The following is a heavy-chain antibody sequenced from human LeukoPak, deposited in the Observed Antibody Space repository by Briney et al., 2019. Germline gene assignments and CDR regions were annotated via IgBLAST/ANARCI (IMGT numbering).Heavy chain of an antibody. D-gene: IGHD6-19*01. CDR2: ISAYNGNT. V-gene: IGHV1-18*01. Sequence: ASVKVSCKASGYTFTSYGISWVRQAPGQGLEWMGWISAYNGNTNYAQKLQGRVTMTTDTSTSTAYMELRSLRSDDTAVYYCAKSSGWSLRENWFDPWGQGTLVTVSS. CDR3: AKSSGWSLRENWFDP. J-gene: IGHJ5*02. CDR1: GYTFTSYG.